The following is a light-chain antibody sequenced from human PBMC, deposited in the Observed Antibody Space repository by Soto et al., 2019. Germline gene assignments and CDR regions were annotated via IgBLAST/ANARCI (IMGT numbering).Light chain of an antibody. V-gene: IGKV1-9*01. Sequence: DIQMTQSPSSLSASVGDRITITGRASHDISTFLAWYQQKPGKAPKLLIYEASTLQSGVPSRFSGSGSGTEFTLTISGLPPEDFAAYHCQQLYTLPFTFGQGTRLEIK. CDR2: EAS. J-gene: IGKJ5*01. CDR3: QQLYTLPFT. CDR1: HDISTF.